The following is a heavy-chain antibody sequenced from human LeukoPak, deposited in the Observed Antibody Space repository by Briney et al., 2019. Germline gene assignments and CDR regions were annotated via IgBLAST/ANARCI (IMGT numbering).Heavy chain of an antibody. J-gene: IGHJ6*02. Sequence: ASVKVSCKASGYTFTGYYIHWVRQAPGQGLEWMGRINPNSGGTNYAQKLQGRVTMTTDTSTSTAYMELRSLRSDDTAVYYCARDPRLALSITMTTRYSYYYYGMDVWGQGTTVTVSS. V-gene: IGHV1-2*06. D-gene: IGHD3-22*01. CDR3: ARDPRLALSITMTTRYSYYYYGMDV. CDR1: GYTFTGYY. CDR2: INPNSGGT.